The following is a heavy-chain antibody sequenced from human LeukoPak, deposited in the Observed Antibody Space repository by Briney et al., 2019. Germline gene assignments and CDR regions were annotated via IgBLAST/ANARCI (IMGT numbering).Heavy chain of an antibody. V-gene: IGHV3-30*02. Sequence: GGSLRLSCAASRFTFSSFDMLWVRQAPGKGLEWVTFIRFDGSNKYYADSVKGRFTISRDNSKNTLYLQMSSLRPEDTAVYYCARQIGVSIDYWGQGTLVTVSS. CDR2: IRFDGSNK. J-gene: IGHJ4*02. D-gene: IGHD5/OR15-5a*01. CDR1: RFTFSSFD. CDR3: ARQIGVSIDY.